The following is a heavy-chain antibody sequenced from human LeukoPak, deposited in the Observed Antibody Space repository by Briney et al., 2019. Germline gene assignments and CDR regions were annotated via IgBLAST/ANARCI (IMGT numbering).Heavy chain of an antibody. CDR3: AKAGDSFRFDY. CDR1: GFTFSNYA. J-gene: IGHJ4*02. CDR2: LRGDGET. Sequence: GGSLRLSCAASGFTFSNYAMSWVRQAPAGGLEWVSSLRGDGETFYADSVKGRFTLSRDDSKNTLYLQMNSLRAEDTAVYYCAKAGDSFRFDYWGQGTLVTVSS. D-gene: IGHD7-27*01. V-gene: IGHV3-23*01.